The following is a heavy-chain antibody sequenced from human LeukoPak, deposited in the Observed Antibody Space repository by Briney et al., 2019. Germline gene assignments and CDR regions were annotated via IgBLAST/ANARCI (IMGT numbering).Heavy chain of an antibody. CDR2: ISGSGGNT. CDR3: ARDGPASNWFDP. CDR1: GFTFSSYA. Sequence: GGSLRLSCAASGFTFSSYAMSWVRQAPGKGLEWVSAISGSGGNTYYADSVKGRFTISRANSKNTLYLQMNSLRADDTAVYYCARDGPASNWFDPWGQGTLVTVSS. D-gene: IGHD2-2*01. V-gene: IGHV3-23*01. J-gene: IGHJ5*02.